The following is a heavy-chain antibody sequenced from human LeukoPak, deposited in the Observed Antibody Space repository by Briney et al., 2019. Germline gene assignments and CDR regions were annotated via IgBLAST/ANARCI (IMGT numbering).Heavy chain of an antibody. Sequence: SETLSLTCTVSGGSISSYYWSWIRQPPGKGLEWIGYIYYSGSTDYNPSLKSRVTISVDTSKNQFSLKLSSVTAADTAVYYCARGVGATSYYYYGMDVWGLGTTVTVSS. CDR2: IYYSGST. D-gene: IGHD1-26*01. CDR3: ARGVGATSYYYYGMDV. V-gene: IGHV4-59*01. J-gene: IGHJ6*02. CDR1: GGSISSYY.